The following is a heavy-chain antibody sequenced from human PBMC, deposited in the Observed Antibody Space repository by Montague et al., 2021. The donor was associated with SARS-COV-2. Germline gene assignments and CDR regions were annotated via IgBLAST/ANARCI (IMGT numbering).Heavy chain of an antibody. CDR2: IHYTGNT. CDR1: SGSINGYY. CDR3: ARLRTGSYVFDY. V-gene: IGHV4-59*08. J-gene: IGHJ4*02. Sequence: SETLSLTCTVSSGSINGYYWSWIRQSPGKGLDWIGYIHYTGNTNYNPSLKGRVTISLDTSKSQFPLRLSSVTAADTAVYSCARLRTGSYVFDYWGQGTLVTVSS. D-gene: IGHD1-26*01.